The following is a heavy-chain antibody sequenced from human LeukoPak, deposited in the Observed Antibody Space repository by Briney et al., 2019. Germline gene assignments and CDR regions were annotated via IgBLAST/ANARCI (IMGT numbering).Heavy chain of an antibody. D-gene: IGHD2/OR15-2a*01. CDR1: GNYW. CDR2: INSDVSWT. Sequence: GGSLRLSCAASGNYWMHWVRQAPGKGLVWVSHINSDVSWTSYADSVKGRFTISKDNAKNTVYLQMNSLRAEDTAVYYCVSFYETYWGRGTLVTVSS. CDR3: VSFYETY. J-gene: IGHJ4*02. V-gene: IGHV3-74*01.